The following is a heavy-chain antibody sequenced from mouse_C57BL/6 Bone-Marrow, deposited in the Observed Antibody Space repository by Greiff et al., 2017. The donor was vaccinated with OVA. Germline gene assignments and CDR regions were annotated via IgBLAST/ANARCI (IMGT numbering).Heavy chain of an antibody. Sequence: EVKLQESGAELVRPGASVKLSCTASGFNIKDDYMHWVKQRPEQGLEWIGWIDPENGDTEYASKFQGKATITADTSSNTAYLQLSSLTSEDTAVYYCTTSGVGARAYWGQGTLVTVSA. V-gene: IGHV14-4*01. D-gene: IGHD1-1*01. CDR3: TTSGVGARAY. CDR1: GFNIKDDY. CDR2: IDPENGDT. J-gene: IGHJ3*01.